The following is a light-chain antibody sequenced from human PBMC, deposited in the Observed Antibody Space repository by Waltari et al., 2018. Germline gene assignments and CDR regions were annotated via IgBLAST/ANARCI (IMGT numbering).Light chain of an antibody. J-gene: IGKJ4*01. CDR2: RAS. CDR1: QSVSNW. CDR3: QHYNSYPLT. V-gene: IGKV1-5*03. Sequence: DIQLTQSPSTLPASAGDRVTITCRASQSVSNWLAWYQQKPGKAPKLLIYRASILESGVPSRFSGSGSGTEFTLTISSLQPEDFATYFCQHYNSYPLTFGGGTKVDI.